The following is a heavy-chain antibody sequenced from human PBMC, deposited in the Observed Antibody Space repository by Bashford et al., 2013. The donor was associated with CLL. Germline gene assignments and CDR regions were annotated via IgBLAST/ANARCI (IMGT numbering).Heavy chain of an antibody. D-gene: IGHD5-24*01. V-gene: IGHV3-9*01. CDR3: ARDPIRRDGYNFDF. Sequence: LRLSCAASGFSIDDFSMHWVRQVPGKGLEWVSGISRNSRSIAYADSVKGRFSISRDTAENSLSLQMNTLRDEDTAVYYCARDPIRRDGYNFDFWGQGTLVTVSS. J-gene: IGHJ4*02. CDR1: GFSIDDFS. CDR2: ISRNSRSI.